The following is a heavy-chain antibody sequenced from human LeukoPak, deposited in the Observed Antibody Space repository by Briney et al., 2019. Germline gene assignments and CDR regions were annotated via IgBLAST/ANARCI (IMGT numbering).Heavy chain of an antibody. Sequence: GGSLRLSCAASGFTFSSYAMSWVRQAPGKGLEWVSAISGSGATTYYADSVKGRFTISRDKSNNTLYLQMNSLRAEDTAVYYCAKDYAYYYGSGIGGFDYWGQGTLVTVSS. CDR2: ISGSGATT. J-gene: IGHJ4*02. D-gene: IGHD3-10*01. CDR3: AKDYAYYYGSGIGGFDY. V-gene: IGHV3-23*01. CDR1: GFTFSSYA.